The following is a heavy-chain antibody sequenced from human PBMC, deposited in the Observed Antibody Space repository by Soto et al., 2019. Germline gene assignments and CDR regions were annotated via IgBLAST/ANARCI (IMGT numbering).Heavy chain of an antibody. J-gene: IGHJ4*02. D-gene: IGHD2-2*01. CDR3: ARPDSSSWAASFDS. Sequence: SEALSLTSTVSGDPLSRGNYYWGWVRQPPGKGLEWIGSSSFTGNSFFNPSLKSRVDVFVDTSKNQFSLKVNSVTAADTAVYYCARPDSSSWAASFDSWGQG. CDR2: SSFTGNS. V-gene: IGHV4-39*01. CDR1: GDPLSRGNYY.